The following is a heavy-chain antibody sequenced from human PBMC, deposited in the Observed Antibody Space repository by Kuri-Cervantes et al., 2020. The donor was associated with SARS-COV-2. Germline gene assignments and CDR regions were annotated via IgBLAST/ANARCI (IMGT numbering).Heavy chain of an antibody. CDR2: ISWNSGSI. CDR3: VKGQTGTTLSLDN. D-gene: IGHD1-1*01. Sequence: GGSLRLSCAASGFTFDDYTMHWVRQAPGKGLEWVSGISWNSGSIGYADSVKGRFTISRDNAKNSLYLQMNVLRSEDTALYYCVKGQTGTTLSLDNWGQGTLVTVSS. J-gene: IGHJ4*02. V-gene: IGHV3-9*01. CDR1: GFTFDDYT.